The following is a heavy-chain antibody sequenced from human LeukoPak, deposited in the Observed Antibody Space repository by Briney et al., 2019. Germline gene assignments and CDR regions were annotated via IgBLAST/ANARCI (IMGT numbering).Heavy chain of an antibody. CDR3: AKDAQRGFDYSNSLQH. D-gene: IGHD4-11*01. CDR1: KFTFSHYA. V-gene: IGHV3-33*06. J-gene: IGHJ1*01. Sequence: PGRSLRLSCAASKFTFSHYAMHWVRQAPGEGLEWVAVIWNDGSDKYYADSVKGRFTVSRDNSRNTLYLQMDSLRAEDTGVYYCAKDAQRGFDYSNSLQHWGPGTLVTVSS. CDR2: IWNDGSDK.